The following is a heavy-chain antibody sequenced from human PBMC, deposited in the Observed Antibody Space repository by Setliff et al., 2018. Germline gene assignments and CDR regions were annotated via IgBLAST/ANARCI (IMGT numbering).Heavy chain of an antibody. D-gene: IGHD5-12*01. CDR3: ARNPDFLQYSFDL. V-gene: IGHV4-39*07. CDR2: INYYGSIFDDGTTYST. CDR1: GGSISNSTFY. Sequence: SETLSLTCTVSGGSISNSTFYWGGIRQPPGKGLEWIGSINYYGSIFDDGTTYSTYYNPSLKSRATISIDTSKSQFSLKLSSMTAADTALYYCARNPDFLQYSFDLWGRGTLVTVSS. J-gene: IGHJ2*01.